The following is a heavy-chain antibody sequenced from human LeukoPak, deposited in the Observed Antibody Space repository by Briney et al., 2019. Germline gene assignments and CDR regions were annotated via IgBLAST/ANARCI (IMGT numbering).Heavy chain of an antibody. D-gene: IGHD6-6*01. CDR2: IYYSGST. CDR3: ARDRPWAANY. Sequence: PSETLSLTCAVYGGSFSGYYWSWIRQPPGNGLEWIGYIYYSGSTNYNPSLKSRVTVSVDTSKNQFSLKLSSVTAADTAVYYCARDRPWAANYWGQGTLVTVSS. V-gene: IGHV4-59*01. CDR1: GGSFSGYY. J-gene: IGHJ4*02.